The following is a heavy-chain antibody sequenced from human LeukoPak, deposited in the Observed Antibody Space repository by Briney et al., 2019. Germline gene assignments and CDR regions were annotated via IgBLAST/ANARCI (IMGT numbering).Heavy chain of an antibody. D-gene: IGHD4-11*01. CDR2: INPGNGNT. CDR3: AREVVTRYYYYYGMDV. J-gene: IGHJ6*02. V-gene: IGHV1-3*01. CDR1: GYTFTSYA. Sequence: ASVKVSCKASGYTFTSYAMHWVRQAPGQRLEWMGWINPGNGNTRYSQKIQGRVTITRDTSASTAYMELSSLRSEDTAVYYCAREVVTRYYYYYGMDVWGQGTTVTVSS.